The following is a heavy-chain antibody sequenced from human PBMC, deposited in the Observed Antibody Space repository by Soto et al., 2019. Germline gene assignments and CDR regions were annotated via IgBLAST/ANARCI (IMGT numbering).Heavy chain of an antibody. CDR3: ARDNYGGMLDL. CDR1: GCSILNGGHY. Sequence: NPXETLSLTCTVSGCSILNGGHYWTWIRQHPGKGLEWIGRIFFSGNTHYNPALKSRLTFSLDTAKNQFSLKLTSVTAADTAIYYCARDNYGGMLDLWGPGHLVTVSS. J-gene: IGHJ4*02. CDR2: IFFSGNT. V-gene: IGHV4-31*03. D-gene: IGHD4-17*01.